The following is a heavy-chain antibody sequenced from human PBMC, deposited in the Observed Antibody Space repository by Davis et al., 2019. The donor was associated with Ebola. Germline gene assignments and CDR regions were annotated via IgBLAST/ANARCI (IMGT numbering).Heavy chain of an antibody. CDR1: GLTFSNYD. V-gene: IGHV3-74*01. CDR3: AREMATTNDAFDI. CDR2: ISSDGSST. Sequence: GESLKISCVASGLTFSNYDMHWVRQAPGKGLVWVSRISSDGSSTSYADSVKGRFTISRDNAKNTLYLQKNSLRVEDTAVYYCAREMATTNDAFDIWGQGTMVSVSS. D-gene: IGHD5-24*01. J-gene: IGHJ3*02.